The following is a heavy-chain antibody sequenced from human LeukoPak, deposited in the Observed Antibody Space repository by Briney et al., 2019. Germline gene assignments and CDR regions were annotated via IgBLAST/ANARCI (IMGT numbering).Heavy chain of an antibody. CDR1: GGSFSGYY. D-gene: IGHD3-9*01. V-gene: IGHV4-34*01. CDR2: INHSGST. Sequence: TSETLSLTCAVYGGSFSGYYWSWIRQPPGKGLEWIGEINHSGSTNYNPSLKSRVTISVDTSKNQFSLKLSSVTAADTAVYYCARHPRVLRYFDCFDYWGQGTLVTVSS. CDR3: ARHPRVLRYFDCFDY. J-gene: IGHJ4*02.